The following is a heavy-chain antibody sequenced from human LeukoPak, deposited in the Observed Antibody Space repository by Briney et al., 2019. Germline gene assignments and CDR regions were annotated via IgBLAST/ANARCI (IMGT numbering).Heavy chain of an antibody. CDR3: ARFSGSYGY. CDR2: ISSNGDNT. CDR1: GFTFRSYA. Sequence: PGGSLRLSCAASGFTFRSYAMHWVRQAPGKGLEYVSAISSNGDNTYYANSVKGRFTISRDNSKDTLYLQMGSLRAEDMAVYYCARFSGSYGYWGQGTLVTVSS. V-gene: IGHV3-64*01. J-gene: IGHJ4*02. D-gene: IGHD1-26*01.